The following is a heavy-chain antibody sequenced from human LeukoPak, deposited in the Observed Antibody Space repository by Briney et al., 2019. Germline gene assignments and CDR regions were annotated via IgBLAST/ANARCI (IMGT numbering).Heavy chain of an antibody. J-gene: IGHJ3*02. CDR3: ARTPGFGEFIRAFDI. D-gene: IGHD3-10*01. V-gene: IGHV4-39*07. CDR1: GGSISSSSYY. Sequence: PSETLSLTCTVSGGSISSSSYYWGWIRQPPGKGLEWIGSIYYSGSTNYNPSLKSRVTISVDTSKNQFSLKLSSVTAADTAVYYCARTPGFGEFIRAFDIWGQGTMVTVSS. CDR2: IYYSGST.